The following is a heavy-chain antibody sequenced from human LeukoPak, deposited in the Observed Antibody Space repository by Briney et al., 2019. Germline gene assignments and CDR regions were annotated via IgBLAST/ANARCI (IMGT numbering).Heavy chain of an antibody. CDR3: AKKTESTGEAFDY. D-gene: IGHD7-27*01. CDR2: INQGGSEK. V-gene: IGHV3-7*03. Sequence: GGSLRLSCAASGFSFNNYWMNWVRQAPGKGLEWVANINQGGSEKYYVNSVKGRFTISRDNAKNSLYLQMGSLRAEDTAVYYCAKKTESTGEAFDYWGQGTQVTVSS. CDR1: GFSFNNYW. J-gene: IGHJ4*02.